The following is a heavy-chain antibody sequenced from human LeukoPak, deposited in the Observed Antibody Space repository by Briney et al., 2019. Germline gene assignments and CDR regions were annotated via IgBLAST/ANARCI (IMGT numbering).Heavy chain of an antibody. J-gene: IGHJ4*02. D-gene: IGHD1-26*01. Sequence: GGSLRLSCVASGFTFSNFAMHWVRQAPGKGLEWVTLISFDGSNKYYADSVKGRFSISRDNAKNTLYLQMNSLRAEDTAVYYCGRDLGGRSGYWGQGTLVTVSS. V-gene: IGHV3-30-3*01. CDR3: GRDLGGRSGY. CDR1: GFTFSNFA. CDR2: ISFDGSNK.